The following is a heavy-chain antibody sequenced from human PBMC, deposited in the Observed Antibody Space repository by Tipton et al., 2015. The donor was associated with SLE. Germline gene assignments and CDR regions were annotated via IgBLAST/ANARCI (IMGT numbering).Heavy chain of an antibody. D-gene: IGHD2-21*01. CDR1: GGSFSGYS. CDR2: VNHDRDT. J-gene: IGHJ3*02. V-gene: IGHV4-34*10. Sequence: TLSLTCAVYGGSFSGYSWNWIRQPPGKGLEWIGGVNHDRDTIYNPSLRSRVTMSVDSSNSQFSLKLSSVTAADTAVYYCARHMWFTEVFPVDSFDIWGQGTKVTVSS. CDR3: ARHMWFTEVFPVDSFDI.